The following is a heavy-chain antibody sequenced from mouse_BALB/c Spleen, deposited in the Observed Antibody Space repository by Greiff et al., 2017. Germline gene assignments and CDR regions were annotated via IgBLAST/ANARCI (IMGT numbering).Heavy chain of an antibody. J-gene: IGHJ3*01. CDR2: IRSKSNNYAT. CDR1: GFTFNTYA. D-gene: IGHD2-2*01. V-gene: IGHV10-1*02. Sequence: VQLKESGGGLVQPKGSLKLSCAASGFTFNTYAMNWVRQAPGKGLEWVARIRSKSNNYATYYADSVKDRFTISRDDSQSMLYLQMNNLKTEDTAMYYCVRHEGYYGYDGFAYWGQGTLVTVSA. CDR3: VRHEGYYGYDGFAY.